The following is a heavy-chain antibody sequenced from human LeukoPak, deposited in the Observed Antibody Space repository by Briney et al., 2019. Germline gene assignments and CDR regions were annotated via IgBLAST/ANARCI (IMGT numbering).Heavy chain of an antibody. J-gene: IGHJ4*02. D-gene: IGHD3-10*01. Sequence: GGSLRLSCTVSGFTDSINSMSWVRQAPGKGLEWVSVISGSGETTFYADSVRGRFNSSRDNSKSTLYLQMTSLRAEDTGVYYCAKKIDSGSYPLDYWGQGTLVTISS. CDR1: GFTDSINS. CDR2: ISGSGETT. V-gene: IGHV3-23*01. CDR3: AKKIDSGSYPLDY.